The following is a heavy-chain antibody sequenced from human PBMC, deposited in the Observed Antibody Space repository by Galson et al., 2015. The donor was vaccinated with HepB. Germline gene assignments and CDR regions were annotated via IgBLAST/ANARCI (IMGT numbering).Heavy chain of an antibody. CDR3: ARLYCDYEDY. V-gene: IGHV3-21*01. D-gene: IGHD5-12*01. CDR1: GFTFSSYS. CDR2: ICSSSSYI. Sequence: SLRLSCAASGFTFSSYSMHWVRQAPGKGLEWVSSICSSSSYIYYADSVKGRFTISRDNSKNSLYLQMNSLRAEDKAVDYCARLYCDYEDYWGQGTPVTVSS. J-gene: IGHJ4*02.